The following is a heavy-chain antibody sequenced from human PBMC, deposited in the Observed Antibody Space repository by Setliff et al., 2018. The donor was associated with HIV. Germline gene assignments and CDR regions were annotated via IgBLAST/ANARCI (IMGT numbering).Heavy chain of an antibody. CDR1: GGSISSSSHD. CDR2: IYYSRST. J-gene: IGHJ2*01. D-gene: IGHD6-19*01. Sequence: SETLSLTCTVSGGSISSSSHDWGWFRQPPGKGLGWVGSIYYSRSTYYNPSLSSQVTISLDTSKNLLSLKLSSATAADTAVYYCASYYRVSGWYQEASCSFDLWGRGTLVTVSS. V-gene: IGHV4-39*01. CDR3: ASYYRVSGWYQEASCSFDL.